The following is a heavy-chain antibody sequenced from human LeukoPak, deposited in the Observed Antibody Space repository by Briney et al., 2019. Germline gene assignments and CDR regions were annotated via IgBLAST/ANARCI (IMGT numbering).Heavy chain of an antibody. D-gene: IGHD5-18*01. Sequence: SQTLSLTCTVSGGSISSGGYYWSWIRQHPGKGLEWIGYIYYSGSTYYNPSLKSRVTISVDTSKNQFSLKLSSVTAADTAVYYCAGGDSYGPYYYYGMDVWGKGTTVTVSS. CDR2: IYYSGST. CDR1: GGSISSGGYY. CDR3: AGGDSYGPYYYYGMDV. V-gene: IGHV4-31*03. J-gene: IGHJ6*04.